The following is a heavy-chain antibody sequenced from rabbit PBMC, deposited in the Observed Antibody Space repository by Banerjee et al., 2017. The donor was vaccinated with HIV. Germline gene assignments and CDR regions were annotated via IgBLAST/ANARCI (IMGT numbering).Heavy chain of an antibody. CDR2: INAVTGKA. Sequence: QEQLEESGGGLVKPEGSLTLTCTASGFSFSNKAVMCWVRQAPGKGLEWIACINAVTGKAVYASWAKGRFTFSKTSSTTVTLQVTSLTAADTATYFCARQDTTRRAYYLWGQGTLVTVS. CDR1: GFSFSNKAV. J-gene: IGHJ3*01. V-gene: IGHV1S45*01. CDR3: ARQDTTRRAYYL. D-gene: IGHD1-1*01.